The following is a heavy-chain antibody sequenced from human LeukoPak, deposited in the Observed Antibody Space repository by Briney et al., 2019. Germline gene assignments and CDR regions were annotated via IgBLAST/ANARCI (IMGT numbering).Heavy chain of an antibody. V-gene: IGHV4-39*01. CDR3: ARSDHSHFMNWFDS. CDR2: VSNGRST. Sequence: PSDPLSLPCTVSGGSVSTSPHYWRWIRHPPGKGLESIGSVSNGRSTSYDPPLTSRISISVDTSKNQFSLKLNSVTAADTALYYCARSDHSHFMNWFDSWGQGILVAVSS. CDR1: GGSVSTSPHY. J-gene: IGHJ5*01. D-gene: IGHD3-3*02.